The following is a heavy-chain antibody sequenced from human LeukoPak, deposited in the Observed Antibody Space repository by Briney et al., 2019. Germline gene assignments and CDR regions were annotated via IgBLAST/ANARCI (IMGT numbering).Heavy chain of an antibody. D-gene: IGHD6-25*01. CDR1: GGTFSSYA. V-gene: IGHV1-69*13. CDR2: IIPIFGTA. CDR3: ARGESSGYYYYGMDV. Sequence: GASVKVSCKASGGTFSSYAISWVRRAPGQGLEWMGGIIPIFGTANYAQKFQGRVTITADESTSTAYMGLSSLRSEDTAVYYCARGESSGYYYYGMDVWGKGTTVTVSS. J-gene: IGHJ6*04.